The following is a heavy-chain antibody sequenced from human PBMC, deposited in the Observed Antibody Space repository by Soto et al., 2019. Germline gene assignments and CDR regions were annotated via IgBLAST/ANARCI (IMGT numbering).Heavy chain of an antibody. V-gene: IGHV1-69*02. CDR2: TIPVLAIT. CDR3: GIARYDRRYLYYGMDI. CDR1: GDTFSSYT. Sequence: QVQLVQSGAEVKKPGSSVKVSCKASGDTFSSYTISWVRQAPGQGLEWMGRTIPVLAITDYARNLQGRVTIKSDTPTSTVYMEVRSLRSDAPAMYYCGIARYDRRYLYYGMDIWGQGTTVTVSS. J-gene: IGHJ6*02. D-gene: IGHD1-20*01.